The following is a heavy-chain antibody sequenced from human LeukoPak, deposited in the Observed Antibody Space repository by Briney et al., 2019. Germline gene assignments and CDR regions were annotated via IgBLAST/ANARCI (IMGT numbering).Heavy chain of an antibody. V-gene: IGHV4-34*01. D-gene: IGHD6-25*01. J-gene: IGHJ5*02. CDR3: ARGRRSGWFDP. Sequence: PSETLSLTCAVYGGSFSGYCWSWIRQPPGKGLEWIGEINHSGSTNYNPSLKSRVTISVDTSKNQFSLKLSSVTAADTAVYYCARGRRSGWFDPWGQGTLVTVSS. CDR2: INHSGST. CDR1: GGSFSGYC.